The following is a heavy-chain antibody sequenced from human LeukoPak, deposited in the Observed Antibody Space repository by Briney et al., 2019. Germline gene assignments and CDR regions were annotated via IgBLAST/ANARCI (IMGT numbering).Heavy chain of an antibody. CDR3: ARDYRAGNSGWYYFDY. Sequence: ASVKVSCKVSGYTLTELSMHWVRQAPGQGLEWMGIINPSGSSTNYAQKFQGRVTMTRDTSTNTVYMELSSLRSEDTAVYYCARDYRAGNSGWYYFDYWGQGTLVTVSS. J-gene: IGHJ4*02. V-gene: IGHV1-46*01. D-gene: IGHD6-19*01. CDR2: INPSGSST. CDR1: GYTLTELS.